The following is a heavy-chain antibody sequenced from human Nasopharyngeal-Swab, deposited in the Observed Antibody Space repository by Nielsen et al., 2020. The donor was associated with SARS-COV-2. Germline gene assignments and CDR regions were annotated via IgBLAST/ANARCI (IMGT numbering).Heavy chain of an antibody. V-gene: IGHV3-48*01. CDR3: ARDPGLVSFDY. CDR1: GFTFSTYN. Sequence: GESLKISCAASGFTFSTYNMNWVRQAPGKGLEWVSNISSSSSPIYYADSVKGRFTISRDNAKNSLYLQMNSLRSEDTAVYYCARDPGLVSFDYWGQGTLVTVSS. D-gene: IGHD6-19*01. J-gene: IGHJ4*02. CDR2: ISSSSSPI.